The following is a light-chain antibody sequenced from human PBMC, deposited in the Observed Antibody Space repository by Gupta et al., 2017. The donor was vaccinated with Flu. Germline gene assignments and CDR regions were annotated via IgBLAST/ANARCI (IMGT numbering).Light chain of an antibody. CDR2: AAS. CDR3: QQSYSTPIT. CDR1: QSISSY. J-gene: IGKJ5*01. V-gene: IGKV1-39*01. Sequence: DITMTRSPSSLSASVGDRVTITCRASQSISSYLNWYQQKPGKAPKLLIYAASSLQSGVPSRFSGSGSGTDFTLTISSLQPEDFATYYCQQSYSTPITFGQGTRLEIK.